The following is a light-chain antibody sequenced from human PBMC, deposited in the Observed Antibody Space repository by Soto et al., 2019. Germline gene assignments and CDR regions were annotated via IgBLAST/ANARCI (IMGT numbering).Light chain of an antibody. V-gene: IGKV3-11*01. Sequence: EIMLTQSPAALSLSPGERAPLSCSSSQSVSSYLAWYQQKPGQAPRLLIYDASNRATGIPARFSGSGSGTDFTLTISSLEPKDFAVYYCQQRSNWPSITFGQGTRLEIK. CDR1: QSVSSY. CDR3: QQRSNWPSIT. CDR2: DAS. J-gene: IGKJ5*01.